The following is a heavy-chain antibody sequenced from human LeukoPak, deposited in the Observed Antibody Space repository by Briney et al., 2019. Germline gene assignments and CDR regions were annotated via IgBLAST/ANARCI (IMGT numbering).Heavy chain of an antibody. J-gene: IGHJ3*02. CDR1: GFSFSDYY. V-gene: IGHV3-11*06. CDR3: ARLGYNTQGGGYDI. D-gene: IGHD1-14*01. CDR2: MSSSSSDT. Sequence: AGGSLRLSCAASGFSFSDYYMSWIRQAPGKGLEWISYMSSSSSDTNHADSVKGRFTISRDNAKNSLDLQMNSLRAEDTAVYYCARLGYNTQGGGYDIWGQGTMVTVSS.